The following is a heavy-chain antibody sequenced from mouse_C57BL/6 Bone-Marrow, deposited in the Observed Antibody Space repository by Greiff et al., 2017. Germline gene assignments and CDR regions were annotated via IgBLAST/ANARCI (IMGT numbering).Heavy chain of an antibody. Sequence: EVMLVESEGGLVQPGSSMKLSCTASGFTFSDYYMAWVRQVPEKGLEWVANINYDGSSTYYLDSLKSRFIISRDNAKNILYLQMSSLKSEDTATYYCARGGYGSSNWYFDVWGTGTTVTVSS. J-gene: IGHJ1*03. CDR2: INYDGSST. CDR3: ARGGYGSSNWYFDV. D-gene: IGHD1-1*01. CDR1: GFTFSDYY. V-gene: IGHV5-16*01.